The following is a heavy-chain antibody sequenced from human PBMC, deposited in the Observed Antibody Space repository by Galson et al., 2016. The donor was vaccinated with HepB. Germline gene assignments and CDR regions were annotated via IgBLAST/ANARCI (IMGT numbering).Heavy chain of an antibody. V-gene: IGHV4-59*08. CDR3: ARHLNWNYEFY. J-gene: IGHJ2*01. D-gene: IGHD1-7*01. Sequence: SETLSLTCTVSGVSIRSYYWSWIRQPPGKGLEWIGYMYYSGTTDYNPSLSGRVTMSVDTSKNQFSLRLGSVTAADTAVYYCARHLNWNYEFYWGRGTPVTVS. CDR2: MYYSGTT. CDR1: GVSIRSYY.